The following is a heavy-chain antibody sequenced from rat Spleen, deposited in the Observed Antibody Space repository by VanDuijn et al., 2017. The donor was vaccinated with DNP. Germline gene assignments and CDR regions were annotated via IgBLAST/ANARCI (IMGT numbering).Heavy chain of an antibody. CDR3: ATVVVTGSLDY. CDR1: GFTFSGYW. V-gene: IGHV5-58*01. Sequence: EVQLVESGGDLVQPGRSLKLSCAASGFTFSGYWMYWIRQVPGKGLEWVASINTVGVNTYYRDSVKGRFTISRDNAKNTQYLQMDSLRSEDTATYFCATVVVTGSLDYWGQGVMVTVSS. CDR2: INTVGVNT. D-gene: IGHD5-1*01. J-gene: IGHJ2*01.